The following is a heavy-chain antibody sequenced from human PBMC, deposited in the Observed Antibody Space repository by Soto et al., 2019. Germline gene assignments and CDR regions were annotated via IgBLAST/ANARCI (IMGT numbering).Heavy chain of an antibody. J-gene: IGHJ4*02. CDR1: GFTFSDHY. CDR2: TRNKANDYTT. D-gene: IGHD1-26*01. Sequence: GGSLRLSCAVSGFTFSDHYMDWVRQAPGKGLEWVGRTRNKANDYTTEYAASVKGRFTISRDDSKNSLYLQMNSLKTEDTAVYYCTRAPLSSAYFDYWGQGTLVIVAS. CDR3: TRAPLSSAYFDY. V-gene: IGHV3-72*01.